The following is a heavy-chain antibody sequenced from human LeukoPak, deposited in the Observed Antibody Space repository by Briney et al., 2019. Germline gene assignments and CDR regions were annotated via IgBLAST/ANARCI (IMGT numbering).Heavy chain of an antibody. CDR1: GGSFSGYY. J-gene: IGHJ4*02. V-gene: IGHV4-34*01. CDR2: INHSGST. CDR3: ARGYRVRHGRGYSYGYVRYYFDY. Sequence: SETLSLTCAVYGGSFSGYYWSWIRQPPGKGLEWIGEINHSGSTNYNPSLKSRVTISVDTSKNQFSLKLSSVTAADTAVYYCARGYRVRHGRGYSYGYVRYYFDYWGQGTLVTVSS. D-gene: IGHD5-18*01.